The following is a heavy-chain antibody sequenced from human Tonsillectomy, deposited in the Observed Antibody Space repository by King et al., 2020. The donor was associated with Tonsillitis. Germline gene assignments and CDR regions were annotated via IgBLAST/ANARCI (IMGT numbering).Heavy chain of an antibody. V-gene: IGHV3-9*01. CDR1: GFTFDDYA. J-gene: IGHJ4*02. CDR3: AKDLGGTLRELSFGFDY. CDR2: ISWNSGSI. Sequence: VQLVESGGGLVQPGRSLRLSCAASGFTFDDYAMHWVRHAPGKGLEWVSGISWNSGSIGYADSVKGRFTISRDNAKNSLYLQMNSLRAEDTALYYCAKDLGGTLRELSFGFDYWGQGTLVTVSS. D-gene: IGHD3-16*02.